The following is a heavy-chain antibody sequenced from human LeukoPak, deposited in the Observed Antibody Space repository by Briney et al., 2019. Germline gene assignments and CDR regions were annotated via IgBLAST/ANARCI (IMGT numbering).Heavy chain of an antibody. CDR1: GFTFSSYA. Sequence: GGSLRLSCAASGFTFSSYAMSWVRQAPGEGLEWVSAIGDSGGSTYYADSVRGRFTISRDNSKNTLYLQMNSLRAEDTAIYYCAKTGLKVPRSYFDYWGQGALVTVSS. J-gene: IGHJ4*02. CDR3: AKTGLKVPRSYFDY. V-gene: IGHV3-23*01. CDR2: IGDSGGST. D-gene: IGHD3-10*01.